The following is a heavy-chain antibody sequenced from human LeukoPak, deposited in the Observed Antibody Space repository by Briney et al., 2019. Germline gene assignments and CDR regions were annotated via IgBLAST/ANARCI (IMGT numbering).Heavy chain of an antibody. CDR3: ARGSKATVVNPVDY. J-gene: IGHJ4*02. D-gene: IGHD4-23*01. CDR2: ISAYNGNT. V-gene: IGHV1-18*01. CDR1: GYTFTSYG. Sequence: ASVKVSCKASGYTFTSYGISWVRQAPGQGLEWMGWISAYNGNTNYAQNLQGRVTMTTDTSTSTAYMELRSLRSDDTAVYYCARGSKATVVNPVDYWGQGTLVTVPS.